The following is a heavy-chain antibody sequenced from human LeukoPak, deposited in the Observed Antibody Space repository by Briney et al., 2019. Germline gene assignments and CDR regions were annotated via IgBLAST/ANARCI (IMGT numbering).Heavy chain of an antibody. CDR2: IYYSGST. J-gene: IGHJ4*02. D-gene: IGHD3-22*01. CDR3: ASGYYYDSSGPGPLDY. Sequence: SETLSLTCTVSGGSISSYYWSWIRQPPGKGLEWIGYIYYSGSTNYNPSLKSRVTISVDTSKNQFSLKLSSVTAADTAVYYCASGYYYDSSGPGPLDYWGQGTLATVSS. V-gene: IGHV4-59*01. CDR1: GGSISSYY.